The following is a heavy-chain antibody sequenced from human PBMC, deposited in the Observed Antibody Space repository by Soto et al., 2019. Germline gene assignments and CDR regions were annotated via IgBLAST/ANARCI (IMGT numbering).Heavy chain of an antibody. J-gene: IGHJ6*02. CDR2: MNAGNGNT. CDR3: ARDHQITIFGVVTPYYYYGMGV. Sequence: ASVKVSCKASGYTFTSYAMHWVRQAPGQRLEWMGWMNAGNGNTKYSQKFQGRVTITRDTSASTAYMELSSLRSEDTAVYYCARDHQITIFGVVTPYYYYGMGVWGQGTTVTVSS. D-gene: IGHD3-3*01. V-gene: IGHV1-3*01. CDR1: GYTFTSYA.